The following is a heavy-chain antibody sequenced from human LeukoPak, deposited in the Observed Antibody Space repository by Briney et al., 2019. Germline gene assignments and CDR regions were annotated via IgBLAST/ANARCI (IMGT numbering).Heavy chain of an antibody. Sequence: PVKVSCKASGGTFSSYAISWVRQAPGQGLEWMGGIIPIFGTANYAQKFQGRVTITTDKSTSTAYMELSSLRSEDTAVYYCARDPEPTTVTTRSHFGYWGQGTLVTVSS. J-gene: IGHJ4*02. CDR2: IIPIFGTA. CDR3: ARDPEPTTVTTRSHFGY. V-gene: IGHV1-69*05. CDR1: GGTFSSYA. D-gene: IGHD4-17*01.